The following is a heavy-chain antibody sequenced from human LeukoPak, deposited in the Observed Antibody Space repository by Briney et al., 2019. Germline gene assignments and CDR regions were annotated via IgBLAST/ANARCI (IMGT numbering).Heavy chain of an antibody. V-gene: IGHV3-30-3*01. J-gene: IGHJ4*02. CDR3: ARAWYGSGSYPAYFDY. CDR2: ISYDGSNK. CDR1: GFTFSSYA. D-gene: IGHD3-10*01. Sequence: GGSLRLSCAASGFTFSSYAVHWVRQAPGKGLEWVAVISYDGSNKYYADSVKGRFTISRDNSKNTLYLQMNSLRAEDTAVYYCARAWYGSGSYPAYFDYWGQGTLVTVSS.